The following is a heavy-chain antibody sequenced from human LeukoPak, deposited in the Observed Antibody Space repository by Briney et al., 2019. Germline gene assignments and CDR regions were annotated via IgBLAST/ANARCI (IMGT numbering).Heavy chain of an antibody. CDR2: IYHSRST. Sequence: SETLSLTCTVSGYSISSGYYWGWIRQPPGKGLEWIGSIYHSRSTHYNPSLKSRVTISVDTSKNQFSLKLSSVTAADTAVYYCARDTAITNWFDPWGQGTLVTVSS. CDR1: GYSISSGYY. CDR3: ARDTAITNWFDP. V-gene: IGHV4-38-2*02. D-gene: IGHD5-18*01. J-gene: IGHJ5*02.